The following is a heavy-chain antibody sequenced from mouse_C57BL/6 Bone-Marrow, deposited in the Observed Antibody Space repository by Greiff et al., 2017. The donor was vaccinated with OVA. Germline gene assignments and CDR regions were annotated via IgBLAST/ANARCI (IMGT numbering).Heavy chain of an antibody. J-gene: IGHJ2*01. V-gene: IGHV5-6*02. D-gene: IGHD2-2*01. CDR2: ISSGGSYT. CDR3: ARRGMVTTYDY. CDR1: GFTFSSYG. Sequence: EVMLVESGGDLVKPGGSLKLSCAASGFTFSSYGMSWVRQTPDKRLEWVATISSGGSYTYYPDSVKGRFTISRDNAENTLYLQMSSLKSEDTAMYYCARRGMVTTYDYWGQGTTLTVSS.